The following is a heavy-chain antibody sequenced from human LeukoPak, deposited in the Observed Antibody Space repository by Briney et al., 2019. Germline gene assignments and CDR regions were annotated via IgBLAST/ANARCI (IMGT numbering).Heavy chain of an antibody. CDR3: ARDLLLWFGPLRRGMDV. Sequence: GGSLRLSCAASGFTFRSYGVHWVRQAPGKGLEWVAVIWYDGSNKYYADSVKGRFTISRDNSKNTLYLQMNSLRAEDTAVYYCARDLLLWFGPLRRGMDVWGKGTTVTASS. CDR1: GFTFRSYG. CDR2: IWYDGSNK. D-gene: IGHD3-10*01. J-gene: IGHJ6*04. V-gene: IGHV3-33*01.